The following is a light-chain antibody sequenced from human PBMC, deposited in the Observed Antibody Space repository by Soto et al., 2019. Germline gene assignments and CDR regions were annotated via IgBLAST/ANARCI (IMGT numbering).Light chain of an antibody. J-gene: IGKJ4*01. Sequence: EIGLTQSPGTLSLSPGERATLSCRASQTVGRDYLAWYQHKPGQAPRLLIYGASSRATGIPDRFSGSGSGTDFTLAISRLDPEDFAVYYCQQYGSSPLTFGGGTKVDIK. V-gene: IGKV3-20*01. CDR3: QQYGSSPLT. CDR2: GAS. CDR1: QTVGRDY.